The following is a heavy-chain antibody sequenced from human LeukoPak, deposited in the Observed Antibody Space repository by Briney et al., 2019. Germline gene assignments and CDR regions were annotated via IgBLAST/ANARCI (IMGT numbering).Heavy chain of an antibody. CDR1: GSTFSDYY. V-gene: IGHV3-33*08. J-gene: IGHJ4*02. Sequence: GGSLRLSCAASGSTFSDYYMSWIRQAPGKGLEWVAVIWYDGSSRYYADSVKGRFTISRDNSKNTLYLQMNSLRAEDTAVYYCTSNFDFWGQGTLVTVSS. CDR2: IWYDGSSR. CDR3: TSNFDF.